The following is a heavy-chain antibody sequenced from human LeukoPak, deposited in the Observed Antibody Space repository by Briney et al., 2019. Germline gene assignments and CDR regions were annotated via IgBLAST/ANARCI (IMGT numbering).Heavy chain of an antibody. CDR2: VYYGGST. D-gene: IGHD3-10*01. Sequence: SETLSLTCTVSGGSISSSSYYWGWIRQPPGKGLDWIGNVYYGGSTYYNPSLKSRVTISVDTSKNQFSLKLSAVTAADTAVYFCASVRRGFGESSKYYSYYYMDVWGNGTTVTISS. CDR3: ASVRRGFGESSKYYSYYYMDV. J-gene: IGHJ6*03. CDR1: GGSISSSSYY. V-gene: IGHV4-39*01.